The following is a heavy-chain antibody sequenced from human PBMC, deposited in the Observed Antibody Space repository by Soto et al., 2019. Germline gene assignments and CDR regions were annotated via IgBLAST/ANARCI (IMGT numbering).Heavy chain of an antibody. CDR3: ANDLAVYGTYEYFQH. V-gene: IGHV3-23*01. J-gene: IGHJ1*01. CDR1: GFTFSSYA. Sequence: EVQLLESVGGLVQPGGSLRLSCAASGFTFSSYAMSWVRQAPGKGLEWVSAISGSGGSTYYADSVKGRFTISRDNSKNTLYLQMNSLRAEDTAVSYCANDLAVYGTYEYFQHWGQGTLVTVSS. D-gene: IGHD6-19*01. CDR2: ISGSGGST.